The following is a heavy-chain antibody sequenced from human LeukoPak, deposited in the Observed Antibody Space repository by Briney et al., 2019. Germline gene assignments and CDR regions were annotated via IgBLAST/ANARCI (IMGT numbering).Heavy chain of an antibody. Sequence: PSETLSLTCTVSGGSMSTYYWNWIRQPPGKGLEWIGYVYYSGGTNYNPSLKSRVTISLDTSKNQFSLKLSSVTAADTAVYYCARDTGWEQQLVLSWFDPWGQGTLVTVSS. D-gene: IGHD6-13*01. CDR3: ARDTGWEQQLVLSWFDP. CDR1: GGSMSTYY. CDR2: VYYSGGT. J-gene: IGHJ5*02. V-gene: IGHV4-59*01.